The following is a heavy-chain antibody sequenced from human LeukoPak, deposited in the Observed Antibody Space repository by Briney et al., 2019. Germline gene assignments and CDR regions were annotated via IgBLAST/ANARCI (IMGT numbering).Heavy chain of an antibody. V-gene: IGHV3-21*01. CDR1: GFTFSSNN. CDR2: ISSSGYV. CDR3: ARDSSGGSRVH. D-gene: IGHD3-16*01. J-gene: IGHJ4*02. Sequence: GGSLRLSCPASGFTFSSNNVSWVRQAPGKGLEWVSSISSSGYVYGPDSMRGRFTLSRGNAENSLYLQMNSLRAEDTAVYYCARDSSGGSRVHWGPGSLLTVSS.